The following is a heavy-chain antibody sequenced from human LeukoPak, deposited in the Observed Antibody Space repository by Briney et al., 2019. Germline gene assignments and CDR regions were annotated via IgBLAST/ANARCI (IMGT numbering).Heavy chain of an antibody. CDR2: ISAYNGNT. CDR1: GYTFTSYG. J-gene: IGHJ4*02. CDR3: ARDTAYYYDSSGYTNFDY. V-gene: IGHV1-18*01. D-gene: IGHD3-22*01. Sequence: GASVKVSCKASGYTFTSYGISWVRQAPGQGLEWMGWISAYNGNTNYAQKLQGRVTMTTDTSTSTAYMELRSLRSDDTAVYYCARDTAYYYDSSGYTNFDYWGQGTLVTVSS.